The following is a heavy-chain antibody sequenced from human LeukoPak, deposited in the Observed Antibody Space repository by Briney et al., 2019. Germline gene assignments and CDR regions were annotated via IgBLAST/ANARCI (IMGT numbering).Heavy chain of an antibody. CDR1: GFSFRSYA. Sequence: GGSLRLSCVASGFSFRSYAMHWVRQAPGQGLEWLGVISYDGSNKYYADSVKGRFTISRDNSKNTVYLQMNGLGAEDTAVYYCARDLRHQLLYCLGYWGQGTLVTVSS. CDR3: ARDLRHQLLYCLGY. D-gene: IGHD2-2*02. J-gene: IGHJ4*02. CDR2: ISYDGSNK. V-gene: IGHV3-30*04.